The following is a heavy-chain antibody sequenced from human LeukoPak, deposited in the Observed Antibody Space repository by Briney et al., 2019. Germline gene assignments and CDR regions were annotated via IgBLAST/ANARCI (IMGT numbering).Heavy chain of an antibody. D-gene: IGHD4-23*01. CDR2: ISSSSSTI. J-gene: IGHJ4*02. Sequence: PGGSLRLSCAASGFTFSSYSMNWVRQAPGKGLEWVSYISSSSSTIYYADSVKGRFTISRDNAKNSLYLQMNSLRDEDTAVYYCARPPYGGEPGEFDYWGQGTLVTVSS. CDR3: ARPPYGGEPGEFDY. CDR1: GFTFSSYS. V-gene: IGHV3-48*02.